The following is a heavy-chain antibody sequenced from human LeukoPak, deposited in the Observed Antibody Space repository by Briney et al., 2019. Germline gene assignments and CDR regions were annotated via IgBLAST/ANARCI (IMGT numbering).Heavy chain of an antibody. V-gene: IGHV3-69-1*01. CDR2: IDSSSTI. D-gene: IGHD4-17*01. J-gene: IGHJ4*02. CDR3: ARGPYDYGEYIDY. CDR1: GFPFSEYS. Sequence: GGSLRLSCAASGFPFSEYSMNWVRQAPGKGLEWVSYIDSSSTIYYSDSVKGRFTISRDNAKNSLYLQLNSLRAEDTAVYYCARGPYDYGEYIDYWGQGTLVTVSS.